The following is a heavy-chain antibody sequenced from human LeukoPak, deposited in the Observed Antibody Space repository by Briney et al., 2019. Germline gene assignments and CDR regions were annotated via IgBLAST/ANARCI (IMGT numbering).Heavy chain of an antibody. Sequence: SETLSLTCTVSGXSVTNYYWSWIRQPPGRGLEWIGYIYYSGTTNYNPSLKSRVTISVDTSKNQFSLKLSSVTAADTAVFYCARHVDPFYCGMDVWGQGTTVTVSS. CDR3: ARHVDPFYCGMDV. J-gene: IGHJ6*02. V-gene: IGHV4-59*08. CDR1: GXSVTNYY. CDR2: IYYSGTT. D-gene: IGHD2/OR15-2a*01.